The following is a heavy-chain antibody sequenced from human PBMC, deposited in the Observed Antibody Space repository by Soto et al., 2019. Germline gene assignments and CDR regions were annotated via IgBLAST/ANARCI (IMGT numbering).Heavy chain of an antibody. V-gene: IGHV3-15*01. CDR3: TTDSGGYCSGGSCWQNAQFDY. D-gene: IGHD2-15*01. CDR2: IKSKTDGGTT. Sequence: GGSLRLSCAASGFTFSNAWMSWVRQAPGKGLEWVGRIKSKTDGGTTDYAAPVKGRFTISRDDSKNTLYLQMNSLKTEDTAVYYCTTDSGGYCSGGSCWQNAQFDYWGQGTLVTVSS. CDR1: GFTFSNAW. J-gene: IGHJ4*02.